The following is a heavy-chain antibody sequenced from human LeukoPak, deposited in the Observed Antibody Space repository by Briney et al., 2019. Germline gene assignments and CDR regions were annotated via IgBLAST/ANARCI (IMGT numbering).Heavy chain of an antibody. J-gene: IGHJ3*02. Sequence: PGGSLRLFCAASGFTFSSYAMHWVRQAPGKGREGVAVISFDGSNEYFADSVKGRFTISRDNSKNALYLQMNSLRAEDTAVYYCAKDLVGATTGGAFDIWGQGTMVTVSS. D-gene: IGHD1-26*01. CDR1: GFTFSSYA. CDR3: AKDLVGATTGGAFDI. V-gene: IGHV3-30*18. CDR2: ISFDGSNE.